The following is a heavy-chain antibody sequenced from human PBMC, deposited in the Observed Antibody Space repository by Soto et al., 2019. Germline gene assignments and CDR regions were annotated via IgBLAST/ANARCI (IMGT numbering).Heavy chain of an antibody. J-gene: IGHJ6*02. D-gene: IGHD3-10*01. Sequence: QVQLVQSGAEVKKPGSSVKVSCKASGGTFSSYTISWVRQAPGQGLEGMGRIIPILGIANYAQKFQGRVTIPADKSTSTAYMELSSLRSEDTAVYYCARDPGLLWFGELSYYYYGMDVWGQGTTVTVSS. CDR3: ARDPGLLWFGELSYYYYGMDV. CDR1: GGTFSSYT. V-gene: IGHV1-69*08. CDR2: IIPILGIA.